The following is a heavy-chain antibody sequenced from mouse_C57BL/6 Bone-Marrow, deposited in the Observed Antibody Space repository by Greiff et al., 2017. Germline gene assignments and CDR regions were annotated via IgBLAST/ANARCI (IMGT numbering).Heavy chain of an antibody. CDR2: ILPGSAST. J-gene: IGHJ2*01. V-gene: IGHV1-9*01. Sequence: VQLQQSGAELMKPGASVKLSCKATGYTFTGYWIEWVKQRPGHGLEWIGEILPGSASTNYNEKFKGKATFTADTSSNTAYMQLSSLTTEDSAIYYCARDYYGSSYGYWGQGTTLTVSS. D-gene: IGHD1-1*01. CDR1: GYTFTGYW. CDR3: ARDYYGSSYGY.